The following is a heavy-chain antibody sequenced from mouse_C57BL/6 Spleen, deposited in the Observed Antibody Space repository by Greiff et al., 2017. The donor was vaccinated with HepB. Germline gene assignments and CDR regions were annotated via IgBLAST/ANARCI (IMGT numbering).Heavy chain of an antibody. CDR2: IWSGGST. CDR1: GFSLTSYG. J-gene: IGHJ4*01. CDR3: ARRHYYGSSYAMDY. D-gene: IGHD1-1*01. Sequence: QVQLQQSGPGLVQPSQSLSITCTVSGFSLTSYGVHWVRQSPGKGLEWLGVIWSGGSTDYNAAFISRLSISKDNSKSQVFFKMNSLQADDTAIYYCARRHYYGSSYAMDYWGQGTSVTVSS. V-gene: IGHV2-2*01.